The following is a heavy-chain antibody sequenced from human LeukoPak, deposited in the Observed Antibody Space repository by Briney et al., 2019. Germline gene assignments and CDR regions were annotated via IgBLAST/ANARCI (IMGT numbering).Heavy chain of an antibody. D-gene: IGHD2-8*01. CDR3: ARARIGLNSIMRRVYDAFDI. V-gene: IGHV6-1*01. Sequence: SQTLSLTCAISGDSVSSNSAAWNWIRQSPSRGLERLGRTYYRSKWYNDYAVSVKSRITINPDTSKNQFSLQLNSVTPEDTAVYYCARARIGLNSIMRRVYDAFDIWGQGTMVTVSS. J-gene: IGHJ3*02. CDR2: TYYRSKWYN. CDR1: GDSVSSNSAA.